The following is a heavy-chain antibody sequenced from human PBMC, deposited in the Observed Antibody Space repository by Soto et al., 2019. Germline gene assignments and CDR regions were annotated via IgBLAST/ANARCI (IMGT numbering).Heavy chain of an antibody. V-gene: IGHV3-7*03. Sequence: GGSLRLSCAASGFTFSSFWMSWVRQAPGKGLEWVAKIKHDGSEKFYVNSVEGRFTISRDSTKNSLYLQMNSLRAADTAVYYCARDGTDDAFDIWGQGXMVTV. CDR3: ARDGTDDAFDI. CDR1: GFTFSSFW. J-gene: IGHJ3*02. CDR2: IKHDGSEK.